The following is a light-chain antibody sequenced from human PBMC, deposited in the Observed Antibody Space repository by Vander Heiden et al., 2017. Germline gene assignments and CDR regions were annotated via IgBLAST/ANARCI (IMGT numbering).Light chain of an antibody. CDR1: SSNIGSNY. V-gene: IGLV1-47*01. Sequence: QSVLTQPPSASGTPGQRVTISCSGSSSNIGSNYVYWYQQLPGTAPKLLIYRNNQRPSGVPDRFSGSKSGTSAPLAISGLQSEDEADYYCAAWDDSLSGWVFGGGTKLTVL. CDR2: RNN. J-gene: IGLJ3*02. CDR3: AAWDDSLSGWV.